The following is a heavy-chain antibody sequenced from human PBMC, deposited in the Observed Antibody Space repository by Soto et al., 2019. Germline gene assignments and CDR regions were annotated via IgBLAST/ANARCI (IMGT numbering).Heavy chain of an antibody. CDR1: GGTFSSYA. J-gene: IGHJ5*02. Sequence: GASVKVSCKASGGTFSSYAISWVRQAPGQGLEWMGGIIPIFGTANYAQKFQGRVTITEDESTSTAYMELSSLRSEDTAVYYCASSGSSWSYRTNWFDPWGQGTLVTVSS. D-gene: IGHD6-13*01. CDR3: ASSGSSWSYRTNWFDP. CDR2: IIPIFGTA. V-gene: IGHV1-69*13.